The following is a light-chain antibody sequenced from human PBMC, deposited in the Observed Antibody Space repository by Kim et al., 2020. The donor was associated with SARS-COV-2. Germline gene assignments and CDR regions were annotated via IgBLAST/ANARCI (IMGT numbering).Light chain of an antibody. CDR3: PSYNRDNVI. J-gene: IGLJ2*01. CDR1: SGSIDDNY. Sequence: NFMLTQPHSVSESPGKTVTISCTRSSGSIDDNYVQWYQQRPGGVPTTVIYEDDQRPSGVSDRFSGSIDNSSTSASLTIAGLRTEDEADYYCPSYNRDNVIFGGGTQLTVL. V-gene: IGLV6-57*04. CDR2: EDD.